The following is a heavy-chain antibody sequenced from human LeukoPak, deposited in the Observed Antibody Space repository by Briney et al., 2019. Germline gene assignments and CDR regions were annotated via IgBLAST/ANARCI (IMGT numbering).Heavy chain of an antibody. CDR2: ISSSGSTI. J-gene: IGHJ4*02. Sequence: PGGSLRLSWAASGFTFSSYWMSCVRQAPGKGLEWVSYISSSGSTIYYADSVKGRFTISRDNAKNSLYLQMNSLRAEDTAVYYCASGGDYDPTFYFDYWGQGTLVTVSS. CDR1: GFTFSSYW. CDR3: ASGGDYDPTFYFDY. D-gene: IGHD3-22*01. V-gene: IGHV3-48*04.